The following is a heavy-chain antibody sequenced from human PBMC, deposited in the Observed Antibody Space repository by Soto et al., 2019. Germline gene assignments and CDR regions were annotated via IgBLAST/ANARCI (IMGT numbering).Heavy chain of an antibody. CDR3: ARASYDYYDSSGYRFDY. Sequence: GGSLRLSCAASGFTFSSYWMSWVRQAPGKGLEWVANIKQDGSEKYYVDSVKGRFTISRDNARNSLYLQMNSLRAEDTAVYYCARASYDYYDSSGYRFDYWGKGTLVTVSS. CDR1: GFTFSSYW. D-gene: IGHD3-22*01. J-gene: IGHJ4*02. CDR2: IKQDGSEK. V-gene: IGHV3-7*03.